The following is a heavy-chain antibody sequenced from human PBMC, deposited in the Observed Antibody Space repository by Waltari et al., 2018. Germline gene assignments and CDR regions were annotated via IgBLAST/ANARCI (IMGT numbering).Heavy chain of an antibody. CDR2: IKSKAYGGTT. V-gene: IGHV3-49*04. D-gene: IGHD1-26*01. CDR3: TRVLGWGANAY. CDR1: GFTFGVYP. Sequence: EVQLVESGGGLVQPGRSLRLSCRGSGFTFGVYPMSWVRQAPGKGLEWVGRIKSKAYGGTTEYAASVKGRFTISRDDSKSMAYLQMNSLETEDTAVYYCTRVLGWGANAYWGQGTLVTVSS. J-gene: IGHJ4*02.